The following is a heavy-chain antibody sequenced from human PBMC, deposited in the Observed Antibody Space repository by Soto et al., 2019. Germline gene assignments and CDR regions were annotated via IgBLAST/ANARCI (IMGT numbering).Heavy chain of an antibody. Sequence: GGSLRLSCAASGFTFSSYAMSWVRQAPGKGLEWVSAISGSGGSTYYADSVKGRFTISRDNSKNTLYLQMNSLRAEDTAVYYCAKFLTGYCSSTSCYGMGGFDYWGQGTLVTVSS. CDR3: AKFLTGYCSSTSCYGMGGFDY. CDR2: ISGSGGST. D-gene: IGHD2-2*01. J-gene: IGHJ4*02. CDR1: GFTFSSYA. V-gene: IGHV3-23*01.